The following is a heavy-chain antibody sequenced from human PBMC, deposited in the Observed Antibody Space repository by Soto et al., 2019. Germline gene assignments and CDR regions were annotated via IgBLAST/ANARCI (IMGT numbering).Heavy chain of an antibody. Sequence: SETLSLTCAVYGGSFSAYYWSWIRQPPGKGLEWIGEINHSGSTNYNPSLKSRVTISVDTSKNQFSLKLSSVTAADTAVYYCARGNREVRGVISHYYYMDVWGKGTTVTVSS. CDR2: INHSGST. V-gene: IGHV4-34*01. D-gene: IGHD3-10*01. J-gene: IGHJ6*03. CDR3: ARGNREVRGVISHYYYMDV. CDR1: GGSFSAYY.